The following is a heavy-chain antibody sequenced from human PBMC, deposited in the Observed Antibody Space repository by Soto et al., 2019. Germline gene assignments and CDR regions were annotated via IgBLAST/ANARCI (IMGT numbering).Heavy chain of an antibody. CDR2: IYYSGST. V-gene: IGHV4-59*08. D-gene: IGHD6-19*01. CDR3: ARQSSSGPGVPPPYNWFDP. Sequence: SVTMSVTCTVSGGYIISYYWSWIRKTPGKGLEWIGYIYYSGSTNYNPSLKSRVTISVDTSKNQFSLKLSSVTAADTAVYYCARQSSSGPGVPPPYNWFDPWGQGTLVTVSS. J-gene: IGHJ5*02. CDR1: GGYIISYY.